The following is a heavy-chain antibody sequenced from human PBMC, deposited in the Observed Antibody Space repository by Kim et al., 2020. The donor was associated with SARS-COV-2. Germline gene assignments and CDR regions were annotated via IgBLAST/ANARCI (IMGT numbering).Heavy chain of an antibody. CDR1: GGSISSYY. CDR2: IYYSGST. Sequence: SETLSLTCTASGGSISSYYWSWIRQPPGKGLEWIGYIYYSGSTNYNPSLKSRVTISVDTPKNHFSLMLSSVTAADTAVYYCSRGRLSGWYAGSWFDPWG. CDR3: SRGRLSGWYAGSWFDP. V-gene: IGHV4-59*13. D-gene: IGHD6-13*01. J-gene: IGHJ5*02.